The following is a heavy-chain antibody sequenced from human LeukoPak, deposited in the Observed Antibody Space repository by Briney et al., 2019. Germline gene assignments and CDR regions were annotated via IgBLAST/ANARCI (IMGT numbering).Heavy chain of an antibody. CDR1: GYTFTGYY. J-gene: IGHJ6*02. V-gene: IGHV1-2*02. Sequence: GASVKVPCKSSGYTFTGYYMHWVRQAPGQGREWMGWINPNSGGTNYAQKFQGRVTMTRDTSISTAYMELSRLRSDDTDVYYCARDLGPYYFYGMDVLGQGTTVTVSS. CDR3: ARDLGPYYFYGMDV. CDR2: INPNSGGT.